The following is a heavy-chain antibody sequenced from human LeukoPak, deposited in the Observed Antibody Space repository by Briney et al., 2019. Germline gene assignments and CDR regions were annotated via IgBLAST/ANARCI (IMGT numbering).Heavy chain of an antibody. CDR2: IYYSGST. CDR3: ARLSAGTTD. J-gene: IGHJ4*02. Sequence: SETLSLTCTVSGGSISSSSYYWGWIRQPPGKGLEWIGSIYYSGSTYYNSSLKSRVTISVDTSKNQFSLKLSSVTAADTAVYYCARLSAGTTDWGQGTLVTISS. CDR1: GGSISSSSYY. D-gene: IGHD1-1*01. V-gene: IGHV4-39*01.